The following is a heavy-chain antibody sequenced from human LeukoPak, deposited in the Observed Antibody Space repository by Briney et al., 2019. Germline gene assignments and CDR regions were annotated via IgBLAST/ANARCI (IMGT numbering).Heavy chain of an antibody. CDR2: IYSVGST. J-gene: IGHJ4*02. CDR1: GFTVSSNY. CDR3: RGGIAVAGEDY. Sequence: GGSLRLSCAASGFTVSSNYMSWVRQAPGKGLEWVSVIYSVGSTYYADSVRGRFTISRDNSKNTLYLQMNSLRAEDTAVYYCRGGIAVAGEDYWGQGTLVTVSS. D-gene: IGHD6-19*01. V-gene: IGHV3-53*01.